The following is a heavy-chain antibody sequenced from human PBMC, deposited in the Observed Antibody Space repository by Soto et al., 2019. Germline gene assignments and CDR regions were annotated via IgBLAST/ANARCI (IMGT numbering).Heavy chain of an antibody. Sequence: EVQLLESGGGLVQPGGSLRLSCAASGFTFSSYAMSWVRQAPGKGLEWVSAISGSGGSTYYADSVKGRFTISRDNSKNTLYLQMKSLRAEDTAVYYCAKDWSGYCSGGSCQDFDYWGQGTLVTVSS. J-gene: IGHJ4*02. CDR1: GFTFSSYA. CDR2: ISGSGGST. D-gene: IGHD2-15*01. V-gene: IGHV3-23*01. CDR3: AKDWSGYCSGGSCQDFDY.